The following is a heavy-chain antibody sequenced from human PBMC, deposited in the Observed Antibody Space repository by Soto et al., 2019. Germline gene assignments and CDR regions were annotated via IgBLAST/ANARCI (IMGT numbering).Heavy chain of an antibody. V-gene: IGHV3-7*01. CDR1: VYSISTYW. Sequence: PGGSLRLSCAASVYSISTYWMSWVRQAPGKGLEWVANVKQDGSEEYYVDSVKGRFTISRDNAKNSLYLQMNSLKAEDTAVYYCAALDTAMVKTAGYWGQGTLVTVSS. CDR3: AALDTAMVKTAGY. CDR2: VKQDGSEE. D-gene: IGHD5-18*01. J-gene: IGHJ4*02.